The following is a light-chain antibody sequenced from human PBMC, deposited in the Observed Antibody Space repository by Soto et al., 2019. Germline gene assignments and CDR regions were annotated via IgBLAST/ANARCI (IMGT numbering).Light chain of an antibody. J-gene: IGKJ1*01. CDR2: KAS. CDR3: QHYNSYSEA. Sequence: DLQMTQSPSTLSGSVGDRVTITCRASQTISSWLAWYQQKPGKAPKLLIYKASTLKSGVPSRFSGSGSGTEFTLTISSLQPDDFATYYCQHYNSYSEAFGQGTKVKLK. V-gene: IGKV1-5*03. CDR1: QTISSW.